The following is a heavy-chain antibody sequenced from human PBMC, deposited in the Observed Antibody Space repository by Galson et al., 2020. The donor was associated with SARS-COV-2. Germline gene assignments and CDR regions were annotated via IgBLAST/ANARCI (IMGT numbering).Heavy chain of an antibody. CDR2: IYYSGST. J-gene: IGHJ6*02. CDR1: GGPISSYY. Sequence: SQTLSLTCTVSGGPISSYYWSWIRQPPGKGLEWIGYIYYSGSTNYNPSLKSRVTISVDTSKNQFSLKLSSVTAADTAVYYCARQTPIYYDFWSGYYRGDYYYYGMDVWGQGTTVTVSS. D-gene: IGHD3-3*01. CDR3: ARQTPIYYDFWSGYYRGDYYYYGMDV. V-gene: IGHV4-59*08.